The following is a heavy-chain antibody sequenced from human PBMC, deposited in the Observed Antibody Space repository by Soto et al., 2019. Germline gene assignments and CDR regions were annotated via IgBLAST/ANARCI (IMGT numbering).Heavy chain of an antibody. CDR3: ARGYYYDSSGYYYAPFDY. V-gene: IGHV4-31*03. Sequence: TSETLSLTCTVSGGSISSGGYYWSWIRQXPGKGLEWIGYIYYGGSTYYNPSLKSRVTISVDTSKNQFSLKLSSVTAADTAVYYCARGYYYDSSGYYYAPFDYWGQGTLVAIS. CDR2: IYYGGST. CDR1: GGSISSGGYY. D-gene: IGHD3-22*01. J-gene: IGHJ4*02.